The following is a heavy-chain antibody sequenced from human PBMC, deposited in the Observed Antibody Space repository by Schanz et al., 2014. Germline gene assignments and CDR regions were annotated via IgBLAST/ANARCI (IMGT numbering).Heavy chain of an antibody. V-gene: IGHV3-7*03. Sequence: EVQLVESGGGLVQPGGSLRLSCAASGFTFSSYWMSWVRQAPGKGLEWVANIKHDGGEKYYVDSLKGRFTISRDNAKNSLYLQMSSLRAEDTAEYYCAKNWKGHHITGRPGWSDGMDVWGQGTTVTVSS. J-gene: IGHJ6*02. CDR3: AKNWKGHHITGRPGWSDGMDV. CDR2: IKHDGGEK. D-gene: IGHD6-6*01. CDR1: GFTFSSYW.